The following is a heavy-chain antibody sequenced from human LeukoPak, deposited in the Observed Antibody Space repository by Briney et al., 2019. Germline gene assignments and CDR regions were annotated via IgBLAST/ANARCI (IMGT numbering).Heavy chain of an antibody. CDR3: ARDGEQLVDY. CDR2: IKQDGSEK. Sequence: GGSLRLSCTTSGFTFSSYALSWVRQAPGKGLEWVANIKQDGSEKYYVDSVKGRFTISRDNAKNSLYLQMNSLRAEDTAVYYCARDGEQLVDYWGQGTLVTVSS. CDR1: GFTFSSYA. D-gene: IGHD6-13*01. V-gene: IGHV3-7*01. J-gene: IGHJ4*02.